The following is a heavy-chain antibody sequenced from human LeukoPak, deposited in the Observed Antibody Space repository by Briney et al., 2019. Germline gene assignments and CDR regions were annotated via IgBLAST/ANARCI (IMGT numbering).Heavy chain of an antibody. CDR1: GFTFSSYW. CDR3: ARGKFYFDY. J-gene: IGHJ4*02. D-gene: IGHD4-23*01. V-gene: IGHV3-74*01. CDR2: INSDGSNT. Sequence: GGSLRLSCAASGFTFSSYWMHWVRQAPGKGLMWVSRINSDGSNTNYADSVKGRFTISRDNAKNMLYLQMNSLRAEDTAVYYCARGKFYFDYWGQGTLVTVSS.